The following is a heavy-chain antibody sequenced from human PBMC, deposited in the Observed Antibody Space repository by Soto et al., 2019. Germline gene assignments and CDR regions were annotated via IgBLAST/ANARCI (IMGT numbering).Heavy chain of an antibody. Sequence: SQTLSLTGTVCRASISNYYGSWIRQPPGKGLEWIAFTYSSGSANYNSSLKSRATISVYTYNNQFTLILTSVTAADTAVYYSIRSGHTFGGVIWGRGTLVTVSS. CDR2: TYSSGSA. CDR3: IRSGHTFGGVI. V-gene: IGHV4-59*01. CDR1: RASISNYY. D-gene: IGHD3-16*01. J-gene: IGHJ4*02.